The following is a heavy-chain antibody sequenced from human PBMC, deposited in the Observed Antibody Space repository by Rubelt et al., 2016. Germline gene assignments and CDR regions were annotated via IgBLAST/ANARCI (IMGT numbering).Heavy chain of an antibody. Sequence: QITLKESGPTLVKPTQTLTLTCTFSGFSLSTSGVGVGWIRQPPGKALEWLALIYWNDDKRYSPSLKSRLTITKCTSKNQVVLTMTNIDPVDTATYYCAHRASPDYCYYGMDVWGQGTTVTVSS. J-gene: IGHJ6*02. CDR3: AHRASPDYCYYGMDV. CDR2: IYWNDDK. V-gene: IGHV2-5*01. CDR1: GFSLSTSGVG.